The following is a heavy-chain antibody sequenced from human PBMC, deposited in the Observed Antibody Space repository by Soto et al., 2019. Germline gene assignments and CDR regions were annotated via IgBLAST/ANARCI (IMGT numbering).Heavy chain of an antibody. J-gene: IGHJ4*02. D-gene: IGHD1-26*01. CDR3: ARPPYSASYYYFDQ. V-gene: IGHV5-51*01. Sequence: XESLKISWQSSGNSFTNYWIGLVRQVPGKGLEWMGIIYPGDSDTIYSPSFQGQVTISADKSISTAYLQWNSLKASDTAMYYCARPPYSASYYYFDQWGQGTPAPVSS. CDR1: GNSFTNYW. CDR2: IYPGDSDT.